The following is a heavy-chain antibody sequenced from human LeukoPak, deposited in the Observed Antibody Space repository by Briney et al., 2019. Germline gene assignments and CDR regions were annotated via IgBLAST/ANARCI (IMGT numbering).Heavy chain of an antibody. CDR2: ISPSGGTT. CDR1: GYTFTSHY. Sequence: ASVKVSCKASGYTFTSHYIHWVRQAPGQGLEWMAIISPSGGTTNYAQKFHGIVTMTTDTSTSTVYMELSSLRSEDRDVYLCALGYYSWGKGTLVTV. CDR3: ALGYYS. D-gene: IGHD3-10*01. J-gene: IGHJ5*02. V-gene: IGHV1-46*01.